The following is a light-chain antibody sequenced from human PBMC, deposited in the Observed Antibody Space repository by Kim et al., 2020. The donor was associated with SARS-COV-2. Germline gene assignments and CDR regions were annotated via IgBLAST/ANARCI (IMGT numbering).Light chain of an antibody. J-gene: IGKJ1*01. Sequence: AAGRDRVTITWRARQSISTYLKWYQQKPGKAPELLIYAASSLQSGVPSRFSGSGSGTYFPVTISSLQPEDFATYYCQQTYNPPRTFGQGTKVDIK. CDR2: AAS. V-gene: IGKV1-39*01. CDR3: QQTYNPPRT. CDR1: QSISTY.